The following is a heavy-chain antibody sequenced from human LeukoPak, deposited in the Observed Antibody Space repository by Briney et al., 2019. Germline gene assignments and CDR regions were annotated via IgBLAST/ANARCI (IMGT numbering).Heavy chain of an antibody. CDR2: ISSSSSYI. D-gene: IGHD2-2*01. J-gene: IGHJ3*02. CDR3: ARDLGYCSSTNCLDAFDI. CDR1: GFTFSSYS. V-gene: IGHV3-21*01. Sequence: GGSLRLSCAASGFTFSSYSMNWVRQAPGKGLEWVSSISSSSSYIYYADSVKGRFTISRDNAKNSLYLQKNSLRAEDTAVYYCARDLGYCSSTNCLDAFDIWGQGTMVTVSS.